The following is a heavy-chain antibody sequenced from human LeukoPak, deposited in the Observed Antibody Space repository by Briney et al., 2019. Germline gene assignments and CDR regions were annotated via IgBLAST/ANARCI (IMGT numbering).Heavy chain of an antibody. CDR2: IYYSGIT. Sequence: ASETLSLTCTVSGGSISSYYWSWIRQPPGKGLEWIGYIYYSGITNYNPSLKSRVTISVDTSKNQFSLKLSSVTAADTAVYYCARGRGRWFDPWGQGTLVTVSS. V-gene: IGHV4-59*12. J-gene: IGHJ5*02. D-gene: IGHD3-10*01. CDR1: GGSISSYY. CDR3: ARGRGRWFDP.